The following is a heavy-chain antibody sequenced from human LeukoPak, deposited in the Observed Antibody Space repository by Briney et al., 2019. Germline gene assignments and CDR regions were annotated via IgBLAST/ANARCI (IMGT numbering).Heavy chain of an antibody. CDR2: INPSGGST. V-gene: IGHV1-46*01. CDR3: ARERGKLRYFDWPHYYYGMDV. Sequence: ASVKVSCKASGYTFTSYYMHWVRQAPGQGLEWMGIINPSGGSTSYAQKFQGRVTMTGDTSTSTVYMELSSLRSEDTAVYYCARERGKLRYFDWPHYYYGMDVWGKGTTVTVSS. CDR1: GYTFTSYY. D-gene: IGHD3-9*01. J-gene: IGHJ6*04.